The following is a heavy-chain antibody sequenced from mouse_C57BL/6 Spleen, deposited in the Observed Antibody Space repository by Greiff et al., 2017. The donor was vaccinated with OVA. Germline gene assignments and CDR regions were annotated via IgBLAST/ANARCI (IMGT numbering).Heavy chain of an antibody. D-gene: IGHD1-1*01. Sequence: QVQLQQSGPGLVQPSQSLSITCTVSGFSLTSYGVHWVRQSPGKGLEWLGVIWRGGSTDYNAAFMSRLGITKDNSKSQVFFKMNSLQADDTAIYYCAKNWEDYYGGGYYFDYWGQGTTLTVSS. CDR3: AKNWEDYYGGGYYFDY. J-gene: IGHJ2*01. CDR1: GFSLTSYG. V-gene: IGHV2-5*01. CDR2: IWRGGST.